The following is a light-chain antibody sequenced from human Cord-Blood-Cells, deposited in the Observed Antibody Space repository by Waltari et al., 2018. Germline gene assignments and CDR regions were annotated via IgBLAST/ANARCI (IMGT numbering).Light chain of an antibody. CDR3: SSYTSSSTWV. CDR1: SSDVGVYNY. V-gene: IGLV2-14*01. CDR2: DAS. Sequence: QSALTQPASVSGSPGQSITISCTGTSSDVGVYNYVSWYQQHPGKAHKLLIYDASKRPSGVLHRFFGSKSGTTASLPISGLQAEEEADYYCSSYTSSSTWVFGGGTKLPVL. J-gene: IGLJ3*02.